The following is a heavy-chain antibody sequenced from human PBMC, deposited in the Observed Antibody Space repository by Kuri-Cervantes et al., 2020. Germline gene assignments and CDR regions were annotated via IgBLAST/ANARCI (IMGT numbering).Heavy chain of an antibody. Sequence: SVKVSCKASGYTFTTYYLHWVRQAPGQGLEWMGWITPFNGNTNYAQKFQDRVTITRDRSMSTAYMELSSLRSEDTAVYYCARVWRYCSGGSCYLPGYWGQGTLVTVSS. V-gene: IGHV1-45*02. J-gene: IGHJ4*02. D-gene: IGHD2-15*01. CDR3: ARVWRYCSGGSCYLPGY. CDR1: GYTFTTYY. CDR2: ITPFNGNT.